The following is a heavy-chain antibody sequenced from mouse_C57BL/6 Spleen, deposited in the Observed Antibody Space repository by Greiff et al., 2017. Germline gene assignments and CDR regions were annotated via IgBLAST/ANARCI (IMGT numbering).Heavy chain of an antibody. D-gene: IGHD3-3*01. CDR3: ARVALGAMDY. CDR1: GYSITSGYD. J-gene: IGHJ4*01. CDR2: ISYSGST. Sequence: VQLQQSGPGMVKPSQSLSLTCTVTGYSITSGYDWHWIRHFPGNKLEWMGYISYSGSTNYNPSLKSRISITHDTSKNHFFLKLNSVTTEDTATYYCARVALGAMDYWGQGTSVTVSS. V-gene: IGHV3-1*01.